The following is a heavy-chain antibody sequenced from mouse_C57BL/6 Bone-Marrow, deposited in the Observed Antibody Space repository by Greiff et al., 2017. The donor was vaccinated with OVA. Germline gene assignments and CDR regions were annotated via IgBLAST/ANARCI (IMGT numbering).Heavy chain of an antibody. Sequence: DVQLQESGGGLVQPGDSLSLSCAASGFTFTNYYMSWVRQPPGKALEWLAFIRNKPNGSTTEYSASVKGRFTISRDNSQSILYLQMNALRAEDSATYYCARYKGRVAVDYFDYWGQGTALTVSS. CDR2: IRNKPNGSTT. J-gene: IGHJ2*01. CDR3: ARYKGRVAVDYFDY. V-gene: IGHV7-3*01. D-gene: IGHD1-1*01. CDR1: GFTFTNYY.